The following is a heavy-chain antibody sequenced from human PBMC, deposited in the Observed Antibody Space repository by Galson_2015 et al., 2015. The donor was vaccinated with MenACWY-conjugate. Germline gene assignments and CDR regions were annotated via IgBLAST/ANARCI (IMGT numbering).Heavy chain of an antibody. J-gene: IGHJ6*02. CDR2: INSDGKNT. D-gene: IGHD3-3*01. V-gene: IGHV3-74*01. CDR1: GFTFSSHW. CDR3: ARARGRITVFGVAKNTDFYGMDV. Sequence: SLRLSCAASGFTFSSHWMHWVRQAPGKGLVWVSRINSDGKNTDYADPVKGRFTISRDNPKNMLYLRMNSLRDEDTAVYFCARARGRITVFGVAKNTDFYGMDVWGQGTTVTVSS.